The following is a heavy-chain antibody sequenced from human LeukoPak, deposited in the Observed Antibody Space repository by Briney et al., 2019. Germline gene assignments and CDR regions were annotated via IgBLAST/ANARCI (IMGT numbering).Heavy chain of an antibody. CDR1: GGPFSGYY. CDR3: ARGAGGYDILTGYLNWFDP. Sequence: PSETLSLTCAVYGGPFSGYYWSWIRQPPGKGLEWIGEINHSGSTNYNPSLKSRVTILVDTSKNQFSLKLSSVTAADTAVYYCARGAGGYDILTGYLNWFDPWGQGTLVTVSS. J-gene: IGHJ5*02. D-gene: IGHD3-9*01. CDR2: INHSGST. V-gene: IGHV4-34*01.